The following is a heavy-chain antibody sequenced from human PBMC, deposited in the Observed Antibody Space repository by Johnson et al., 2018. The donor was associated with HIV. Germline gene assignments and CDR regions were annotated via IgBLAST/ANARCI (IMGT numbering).Heavy chain of an antibody. V-gene: IGHV3-13*01. Sequence: VQLVESGGGLVQPGGSLRLSCAASGFTFSNYDMHWVRQTAGRRLEWVSGIAATGDTYYPSSVKGRFTVSRENARNSLYLQLNSLRAGDSALYYCARGSYDGDAFNLWGQGTMVTVSS. J-gene: IGHJ3*01. CDR2: IAATGDT. D-gene: IGHD1-26*01. CDR1: GFTFSNYD. CDR3: ARGSYDGDAFNL.